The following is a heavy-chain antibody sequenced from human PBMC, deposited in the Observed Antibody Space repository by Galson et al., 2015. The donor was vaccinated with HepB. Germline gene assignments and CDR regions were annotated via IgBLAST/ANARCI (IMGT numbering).Heavy chain of an antibody. CDR2: ISYDGSNK. D-gene: IGHD6-13*01. CDR3: AKVGVRGSSWYACFDY. CDR1: GFTFSNYG. V-gene: IGHV3-30*18. Sequence: SLRLSCAAPGFTFSNYGMHWVRQAPGKGLEWVAVISYDGSNKYYADSVKGRFTISRDNSKSTLYLQMNSLRADDTAIYYCAKVGVRGSSWYACFDYWGQGTLVTVSS. J-gene: IGHJ4*02.